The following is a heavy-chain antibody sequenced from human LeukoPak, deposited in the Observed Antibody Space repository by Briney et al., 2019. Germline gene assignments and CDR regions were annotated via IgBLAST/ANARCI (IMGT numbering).Heavy chain of an antibody. Sequence: SETQSLTCTVSGGSISSGDYYWSWLRQPPGKGLEWIGYIYYSGSTYYNPSLKSRVTIAVDTSKNQFSLKLSSVTAADTAVYYCARERGVYYDSSGYYPDYWGQGTLVTVSS. V-gene: IGHV4-30-4*01. CDR3: ARERGVYYDSSGYYPDY. D-gene: IGHD3-22*01. CDR1: GGSISSGDYY. J-gene: IGHJ4*02. CDR2: IYYSGST.